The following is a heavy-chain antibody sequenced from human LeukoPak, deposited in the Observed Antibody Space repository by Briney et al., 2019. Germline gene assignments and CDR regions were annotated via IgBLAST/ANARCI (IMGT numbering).Heavy chain of an antibody. Sequence: GGALRLSCAASGYTFSNYNMNWVRQPPGKGLQWVSYISSSSNIIYYADSVKGRFTISRDNAKNSLFLQMNSLRAEDTAVYYCARDFAREFTIDYWGQGTLVTVSS. V-gene: IGHV3-48*01. CDR1: GYTFSNYN. CDR3: ARDFAREFTIDY. CDR2: ISSSSNII. J-gene: IGHJ4*02. D-gene: IGHD3-10*01.